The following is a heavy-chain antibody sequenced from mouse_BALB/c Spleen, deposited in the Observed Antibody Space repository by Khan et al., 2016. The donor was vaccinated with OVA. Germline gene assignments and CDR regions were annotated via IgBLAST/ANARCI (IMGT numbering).Heavy chain of an antibody. V-gene: IGHV1-80*01. Sequence: QVQLQQSGAELVRPGSSVKISCKASGYTFSSSWMNWVKHRPGQGLEGIGQIYPGNDDTDYNGQFKGKATLTADKSSRTAYMQLTSLTSEGSAVYFCARYFGSRFAYWGQWTLVTVSA. CDR3: ARYFGSRFAY. CDR1: GYTFSSSW. D-gene: IGHD1-1*01. CDR2: IYPGNDDT. J-gene: IGHJ3*01.